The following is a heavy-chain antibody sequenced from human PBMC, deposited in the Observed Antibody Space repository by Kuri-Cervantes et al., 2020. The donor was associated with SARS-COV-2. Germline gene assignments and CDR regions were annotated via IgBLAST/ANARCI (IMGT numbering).Heavy chain of an antibody. Sequence: SETLSLTCAVSGYSISSGYYWGWIRQPPGKGLEWIGSINHSGSTYYNPSLKSRVTISVDTSKNQFSLKLSSVTAADTAVYYCARRAAAGTILLDYWGQGTLVTVSS. CDR2: INHSGST. D-gene: IGHD6-13*01. CDR1: GYSISSGYY. CDR3: ARRAAAGTILLDY. V-gene: IGHV4-38-2*01. J-gene: IGHJ4*02.